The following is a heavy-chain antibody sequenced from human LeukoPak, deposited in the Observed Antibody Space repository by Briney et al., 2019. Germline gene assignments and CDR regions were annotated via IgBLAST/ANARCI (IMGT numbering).Heavy chain of an antibody. V-gene: IGHV4-59*12. CDR1: GGSISSYY. J-gene: IGHJ6*03. CDR2: IYYSGST. CDR3: ARLWSYYYYYMDV. D-gene: IGHD3-10*01. Sequence: SETLSLTCTVSGGSISSYYWSWIRQPPGKGLEWIGYIYYSGSTNYNPSLKSRVTMSVDTSKNQFSLKLSSVTAADTAVYYCARLWSYYYYYMDVWGKGTTVTVSS.